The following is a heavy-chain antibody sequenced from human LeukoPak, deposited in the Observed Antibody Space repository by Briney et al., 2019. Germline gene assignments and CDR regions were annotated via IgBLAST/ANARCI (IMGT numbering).Heavy chain of an antibody. CDR3: ARDLARDNGGVDY. CDR2: VYYSGS. D-gene: IGHD4-23*01. J-gene: IGHJ4*02. V-gene: IGHV4-39*07. CDR1: GGSITRSSYY. Sequence: SETLSLTCTVSGGSITRSSYYWGWIRQPPGRGLEWIGSVYYSGSYYNPSLKSRVTISLDTPKNQFSLKLSSVTAADTAVYYCARDLARDNGGVDYWGQGTLVTVSS.